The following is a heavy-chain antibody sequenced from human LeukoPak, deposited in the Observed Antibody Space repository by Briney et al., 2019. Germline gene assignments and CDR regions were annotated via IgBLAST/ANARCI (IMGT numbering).Heavy chain of an antibody. CDR3: ASSFQRGDGYNPD. CDR2: IIPIFGTA. CDR1: GGTFSSYA. V-gene: IGHV1-69*06. Sequence: ASVKVSCKASGGTFSSYAISWVRQAPGQGLEWMGGIIPIFGTANYAQKFQGRVTITADKSTSTAYMELSSLRSEDTAVYYCASSFQRGDGYNPDWGQGTLVTVSS. J-gene: IGHJ4*02. D-gene: IGHD5-24*01.